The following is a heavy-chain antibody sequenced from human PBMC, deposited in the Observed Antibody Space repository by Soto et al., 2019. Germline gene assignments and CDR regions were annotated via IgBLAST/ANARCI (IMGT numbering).Heavy chain of an antibody. CDR3: AKGHYGSGMGDAFDI. Sequence: DVQLVESGGGLVQPGRSLRLSCAASGFTFDDYAMHWVRQAPGKGLEWVSGISWNSGSIGYADSVKGRFTISRDNAKNSLYLQMNSLRAEDTALYYCAKGHYGSGMGDAFDIWGQGTMVTVSS. CDR1: GFTFDDYA. V-gene: IGHV3-9*01. CDR2: ISWNSGSI. J-gene: IGHJ3*02. D-gene: IGHD3-10*01.